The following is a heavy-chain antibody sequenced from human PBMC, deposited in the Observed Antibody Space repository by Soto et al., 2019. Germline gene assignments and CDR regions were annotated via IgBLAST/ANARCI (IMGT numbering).Heavy chain of an antibody. J-gene: IGHJ6*02. CDR3: ARETYYDFWSGYYPYYYGMDV. V-gene: IGHV6-1*01. CDR2: TYYRSKWYN. CDR1: VDIVSSNSAA. D-gene: IGHD3-3*01. Sequence: SQTLSLTCAISVDIVSSNSAAWNCIRQSPSRGLEWLGRTYYRSKWYNDYAVSVKSRITINPDTSKNQFSLQLNSVTPEDTAVYYCARETYYDFWSGYYPYYYGMDVWGQGTTVTVSS.